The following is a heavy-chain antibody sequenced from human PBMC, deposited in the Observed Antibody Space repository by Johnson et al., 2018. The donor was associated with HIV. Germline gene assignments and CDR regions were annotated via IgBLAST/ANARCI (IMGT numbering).Heavy chain of an antibody. D-gene: IGHD3-22*01. J-gene: IGHJ3*02. CDR1: GFTFSHNW. CDR2: IYSGGST. CDR3: AREYYYESPEAFDI. Sequence: QLVESGGGLVQPGGSLRLSCIGSGFTFSHNWMSWVRQAPGKGPEWVSVIYSGGSTYYADSVKGRFTISRDNSKNTLYLQMNSLRAEDTAVYYCAREYYYESPEAFDIWGQGTMVTVSS. V-gene: IGHV3-66*01.